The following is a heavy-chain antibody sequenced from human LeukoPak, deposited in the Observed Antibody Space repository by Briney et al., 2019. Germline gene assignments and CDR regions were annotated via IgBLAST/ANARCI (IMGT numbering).Heavy chain of an antibody. CDR3: ARDRTYYDSSGYPGDY. Sequence: ASVKVSCKASGYTFTGYYLHWVRQAPGQGLEWMGWINPNSGGTNYAQKFQGRVTMTRDTSISTAYMELSRLRSDDTAVYYCARDRTYYDSSGYPGDYWGQGTLVTVSS. CDR2: INPNSGGT. CDR1: GYTFTGYY. D-gene: IGHD3-22*01. V-gene: IGHV1-2*02. J-gene: IGHJ4*02.